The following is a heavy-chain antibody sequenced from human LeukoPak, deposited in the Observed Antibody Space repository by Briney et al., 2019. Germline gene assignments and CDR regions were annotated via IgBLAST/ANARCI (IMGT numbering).Heavy chain of an antibody. CDR3: ARGGASELYYFDY. J-gene: IGHJ4*02. Sequence: GGSLRLSCAASGFTVSNKYMSWVRQAPGKCLECVSVIYDGGNTYYAASVKGRFTISRDNSKNTMYLQVNSLRAEDTAVYYCARGGASELYYFDYWGQGTLVTVSS. V-gene: IGHV3-53*01. CDR1: GFTVSNKY. D-gene: IGHD2-15*01. CDR2: IYDGGNT.